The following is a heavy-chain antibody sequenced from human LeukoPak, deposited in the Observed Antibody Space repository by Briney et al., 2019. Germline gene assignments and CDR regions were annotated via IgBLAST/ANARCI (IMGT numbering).Heavy chain of an antibody. Sequence: GGSLRLSCAASGFTFSSYGMHWVRQAPGKGPEWVAFIRYDGSNKYYADSVKGRFTISRDNSKNTLYLQMNSLRAEDTAVYYCAKDYFYCSSTSCSYYYYYYMDVWGKGTTVTVSS. V-gene: IGHV3-30*02. CDR3: AKDYFYCSSTSCSYYYYYYMDV. CDR2: IRYDGSNK. CDR1: GFTFSSYG. J-gene: IGHJ6*03. D-gene: IGHD2-2*01.